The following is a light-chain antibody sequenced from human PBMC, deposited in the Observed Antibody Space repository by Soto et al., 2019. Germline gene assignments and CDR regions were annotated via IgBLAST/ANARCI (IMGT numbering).Light chain of an antibody. V-gene: IGKV3-15*01. CDR1: QSVSSN. J-gene: IGKJ1*01. CDR3: QKYNSAPQT. Sequence: EIVMTQSPVTLSVSPGERATLSCRASQSVSSNLAWYQQKPGQAPRLLIYGASTRATGIPARFSGSGSGTEFTLTISSLQSGDFAVYYCQKYNSAPQTFGQGTKVEIK. CDR2: GAS.